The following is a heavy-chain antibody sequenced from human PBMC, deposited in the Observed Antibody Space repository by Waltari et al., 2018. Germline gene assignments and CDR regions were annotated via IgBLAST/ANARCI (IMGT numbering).Heavy chain of an antibody. CDR1: GGTFSSYD. D-gene: IGHD6-19*01. CDR2: IIPIFGTA. Sequence: QVQLVQSGAEVKKPGSSVKVSCKASGGTFSSYDISWVSQAPGPGLEWLGGIIPIFGTANYAQKFQGRVTITTDESTSTAYMELSSLRSEDTAVYYCARGKYSSGWYALYNWFDPWGQGTLVTVSS. V-gene: IGHV1-69*05. J-gene: IGHJ5*02. CDR3: ARGKYSSGWYALYNWFDP.